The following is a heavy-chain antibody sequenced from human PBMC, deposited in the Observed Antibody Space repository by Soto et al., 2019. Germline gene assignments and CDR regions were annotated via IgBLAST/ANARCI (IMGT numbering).Heavy chain of an antibody. V-gene: IGHV1-69*08. Sequence: QVQLVQSGAEVKKPGSSVKVSCKASGGTFSSYTISWVRQAPGQGLEWMGRIIPILGIANYAQKFQGRVTITADKSTSTAYMELSSLRAEDTAVYYCARDPYSSILYYGMDVWGQGTTVTVSS. J-gene: IGHJ6*02. D-gene: IGHD6-13*01. CDR2: IIPILGIA. CDR1: GGTFSSYT. CDR3: ARDPYSSILYYGMDV.